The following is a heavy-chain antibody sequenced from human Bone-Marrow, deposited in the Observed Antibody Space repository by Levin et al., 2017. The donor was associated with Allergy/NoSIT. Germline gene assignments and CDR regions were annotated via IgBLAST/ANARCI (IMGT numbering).Heavy chain of an antibody. CDR1: GGSISSGGYS. Sequence: SQTLSLTCAVSGGSISSGGYSWSWIRQPPGKGLEWIGYIYHSGSTYYNPSLKSRVTISMDRSKNHFSLNLTSVTAADTAVYFCAKSLWFGAYFNYWGQGTLVTVSS. V-gene: IGHV4-30-2*01. D-gene: IGHD3-10*01. CDR2: IYHSGST. J-gene: IGHJ4*02. CDR3: AKSLWFGAYFNY.